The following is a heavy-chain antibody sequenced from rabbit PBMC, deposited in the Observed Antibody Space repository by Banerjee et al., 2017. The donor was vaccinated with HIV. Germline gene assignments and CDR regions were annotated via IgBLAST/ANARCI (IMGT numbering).Heavy chain of an antibody. J-gene: IGHJ4*01. V-gene: IGHV1S45*01. Sequence: QEQLEESGGDLVKPGASLTLTCKASGLDLSSRYWICWVRQAPGKGLEWIACIDVAKYGTTYYTSWAKGRFTISKTSSTTVTLQMTSLTDADTATYFCARSPGGTIPDYFNLWGPGTLVTVS. CDR1: GLDLSSRYW. D-gene: IGHD3-1*01. CDR2: IDVAKYGTT. CDR3: ARSPGGTIPDYFNL.